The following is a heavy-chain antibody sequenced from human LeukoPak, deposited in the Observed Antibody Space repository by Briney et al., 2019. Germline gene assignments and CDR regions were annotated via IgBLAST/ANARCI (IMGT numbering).Heavy chain of an antibody. D-gene: IGHD3-10*01. CDR3: ARHMEGSGSSSFDY. CDR2: IYYSGST. J-gene: IGHJ4*02. V-gene: IGHV4-59*04. Sequence: KPSETLSLTCTVSGGSISSYYWSWIRQPPGKGLEWIGTIYYSGSTYYNATLKSRATISVDTSKNQFSLKLSSVTAADTAVYYCARHMEGSGSSSFDYWGQGTLVTVSS. CDR1: GGSISSYY.